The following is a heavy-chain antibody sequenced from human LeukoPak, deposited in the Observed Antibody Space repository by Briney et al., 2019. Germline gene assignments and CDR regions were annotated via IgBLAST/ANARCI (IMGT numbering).Heavy chain of an antibody. CDR3: AKDKTLYYYDSSGYPTLGY. J-gene: IGHJ4*02. D-gene: IGHD3-22*01. CDR2: ISSSSSTI. CDR1: GFTFSSYS. Sequence: GGSLRLSCAASGFTFSSYSMNWVRQAPGKGLEWVSYISSSSSTIYYADSVKGRFTISRDNAKNTLYLQMNSLRAEDTAVYYCAKDKTLYYYDSSGYPTLGYWGQGTLVTVSS. V-gene: IGHV3-48*04.